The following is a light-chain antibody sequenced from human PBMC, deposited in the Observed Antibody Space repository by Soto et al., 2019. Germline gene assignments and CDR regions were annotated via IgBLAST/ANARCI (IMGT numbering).Light chain of an antibody. CDR2: EVR. Sequence: QSVLTQPASVSGSPGQSITISCTGTSSDVGGYNYVSWYQQHPGKAPKLMIYEVRNRPSGVSNRFSGSKSGTTASLTISGLQAEDEADYHCSSYTATITHVLFGGGTKLTVL. CDR3: SSYTATITHVL. V-gene: IGLV2-14*01. CDR1: SSDVGGYNY. J-gene: IGLJ2*01.